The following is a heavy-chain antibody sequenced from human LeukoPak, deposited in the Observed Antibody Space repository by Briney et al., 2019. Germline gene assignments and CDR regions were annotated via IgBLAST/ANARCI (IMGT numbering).Heavy chain of an antibody. J-gene: IGHJ4*02. CDR1: GYTFTDNY. D-gene: IGHD1-26*01. CDR2: VNPRGGST. Sequence: ASVKVSCKASGYTFTDNYIHWVRLAPGQGPEWMGIVNPRGGSTMSAPKFQGRISMTWDTSTKTVYMELNSLRAEDTAVYYCAKDRLRGSYSFSDFDYWGQGTLVTVSS. V-gene: IGHV1-46*01. CDR3: AKDRLRGSYSFSDFDY.